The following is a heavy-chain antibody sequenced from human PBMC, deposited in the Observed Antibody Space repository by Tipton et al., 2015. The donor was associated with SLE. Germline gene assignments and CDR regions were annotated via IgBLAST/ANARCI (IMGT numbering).Heavy chain of an antibody. D-gene: IGHD1-1*01. V-gene: IGHV4-39*01. J-gene: IGHJ4*02. CDR2: IDHSGST. CDR1: GDSISSSTYS. CDR3: TRATGNEDY. Sequence: TLSLTCFVSGDSISSSTYSWAWIRQPPGKGLEWIGEIDHSGSTNYNPSLESRVIVSIDTSKSQFSLKMNSVSAADTAVYYCTRATGNEDYWGQGTLVTVSS.